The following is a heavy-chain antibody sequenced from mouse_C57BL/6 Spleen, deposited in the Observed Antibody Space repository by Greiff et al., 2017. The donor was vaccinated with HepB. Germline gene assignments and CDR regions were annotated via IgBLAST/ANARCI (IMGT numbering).Heavy chain of an antibody. CDR2: IHPNSGST. V-gene: IGHV1-64*01. CDR3: ASKLGRDYFDY. CDR1: GYTFTSYW. D-gene: IGHD4-1*01. J-gene: IGHJ2*01. Sequence: QVQLQQSGAELVKPGASVKLSCKASGYTFTSYWMHWVKQRPGQGLEWIGMIHPNSGSTNYNEKFKSKATLTVDKSSSTAYMQLSSLTSEDSAVYYCASKLGRDYFDYWGQGTTLTVSS.